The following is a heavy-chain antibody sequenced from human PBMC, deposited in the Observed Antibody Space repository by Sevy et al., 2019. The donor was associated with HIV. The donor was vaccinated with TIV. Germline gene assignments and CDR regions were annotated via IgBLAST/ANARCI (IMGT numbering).Heavy chain of an antibody. J-gene: IGHJ6*02. V-gene: IGHV3-11*01. CDR3: ARDHVKDGDLGDYYYYAMDV. D-gene: IGHD4-17*01. CDR2: ISGSDGTI. CDR1: EFTFSDYY. Sequence: GGSLRLSCAASEFTFSDYYMSWIRQAPGKGLEWISYISGSDGTIYYADSVKGRFTISRDNAKNSLHLQMNSLRAEDTAMYYCARDHVKDGDLGDYYYYAMDVWGQGTTVTVSS.